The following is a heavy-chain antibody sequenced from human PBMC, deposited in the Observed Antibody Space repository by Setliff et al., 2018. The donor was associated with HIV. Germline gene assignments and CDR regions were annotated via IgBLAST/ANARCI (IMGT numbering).Heavy chain of an antibody. D-gene: IGHD3-22*01. CDR1: GFTVSTYS. V-gene: IGHV3-64*04. CDR3: AADLEGNYYDSSGYFG. Sequence: PSETLSLSCLVSGFTVSTYSLNWARQAPGKRPEYVAALSRGGDNTKYADSVKGRFIISRDTSKNTLYLQMSSLRSEDTAVYYCAADLEGNYYDSSGYFGWGQGTLVTVSS. J-gene: IGHJ4*02. CDR2: LSRGGDNT.